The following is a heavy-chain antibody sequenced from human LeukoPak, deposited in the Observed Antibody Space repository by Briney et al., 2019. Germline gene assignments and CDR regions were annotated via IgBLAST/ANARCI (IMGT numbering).Heavy chain of an antibody. Sequence: GSLRLSCAASGFDFSNYWISWVRQAPGKGLEWVSVIYSGGSTYYADSVKGRFTISRDNSKNTLYLQMNSLRAEDTAVYYCARDRIYYYYYGMDVWGQGTTVTVSS. D-gene: IGHD2-15*01. V-gene: IGHV3-66*01. J-gene: IGHJ6*02. CDR3: ARDRIYYYYYGMDV. CDR2: IYSGGST. CDR1: GFDFSNYW.